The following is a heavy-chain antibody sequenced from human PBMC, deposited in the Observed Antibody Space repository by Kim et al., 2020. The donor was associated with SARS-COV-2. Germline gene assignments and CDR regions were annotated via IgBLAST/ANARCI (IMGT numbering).Heavy chain of an antibody. J-gene: IGHJ6*02. V-gene: IGHV3-33*01. D-gene: IGHD3-3*01. CDR1: GFTFSSYG. Sequence: GGSLRLSCAASGFTFSSYGMHWVRQAPGKGLEWVAVIWYDGSNKYYADSVKGRFTISRDNSKNTLYLQMNSLRAEDTAVYYCARGFRVDQYYYYGMDVWGQGTTVTVSS. CDR3: ARGFRVDQYYYYGMDV. CDR2: IWYDGSNK.